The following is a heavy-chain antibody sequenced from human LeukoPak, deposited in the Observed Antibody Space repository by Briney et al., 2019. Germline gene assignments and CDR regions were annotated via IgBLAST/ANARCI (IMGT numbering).Heavy chain of an antibody. D-gene: IGHD3-22*01. CDR3: ARGRYYDSSGYYY. Sequence: GGSLRLSCAASGFTVSSNYMSWVCQAPGKGLEWVSVIYSGGSTYYADSVKGRFTISRDNSKNTLYLQMNSLRAEDTAVYYCARGRYYDSSGYYYWGQGTLVTVSS. J-gene: IGHJ4*02. V-gene: IGHV3-53*01. CDR1: GFTVSSNY. CDR2: IYSGGST.